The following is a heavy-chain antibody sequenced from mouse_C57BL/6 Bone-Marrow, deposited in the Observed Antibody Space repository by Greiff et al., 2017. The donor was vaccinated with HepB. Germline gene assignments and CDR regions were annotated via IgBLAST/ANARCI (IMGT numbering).Heavy chain of an antibody. CDR3: ARVVTPYYFDD. J-gene: IGHJ2*01. D-gene: IGHD2-2*01. Sequence: QVQLQQPGAELVKPGASVKLSCKASGYTFTSYWMQWVKQRPGQGLEWIGEIDPSDSYTNYNQKFKGKATLTVDTSSSTAYMQLSSLTSEASAVYYCARVVTPYYFDDWGQGTTLTVSS. V-gene: IGHV1-50*01. CDR1: GYTFTSYW. CDR2: IDPSDSYT.